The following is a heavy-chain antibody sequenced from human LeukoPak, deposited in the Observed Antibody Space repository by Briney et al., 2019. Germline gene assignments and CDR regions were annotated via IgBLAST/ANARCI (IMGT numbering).Heavy chain of an antibody. CDR1: GFTFSSYS. Sequence: GGSLRLSCAASGFTFSSYSMNWVRQAPGKGLEWVSYISSSSSTIYYADSVKGRFTISRDNAKNSLYLQMNSLRAGDTALYYCARDSVLIAVAVRGAFDIWGQGTMVTVSS. CDR2: ISSSSSTI. V-gene: IGHV3-48*04. CDR3: ARDSVLIAVAVRGAFDI. D-gene: IGHD6-19*01. J-gene: IGHJ3*02.